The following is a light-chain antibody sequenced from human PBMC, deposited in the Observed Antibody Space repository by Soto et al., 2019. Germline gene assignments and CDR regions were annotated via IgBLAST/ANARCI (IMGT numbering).Light chain of an antibody. J-gene: IGLJ2*01. Sequence: QSALTQPASVSGSPGQSITISCTGTSSDVGGYNYVSWYQQHPGKAPKLMIYEVSNRPSGISNRFSGSKSGNTASLTISGRQADDEADYYCTSYTTSSTYVVFGGGTKLTVL. CDR1: SSDVGGYNY. CDR2: EVS. CDR3: TSYTTSSTYVV. V-gene: IGLV2-14*01.